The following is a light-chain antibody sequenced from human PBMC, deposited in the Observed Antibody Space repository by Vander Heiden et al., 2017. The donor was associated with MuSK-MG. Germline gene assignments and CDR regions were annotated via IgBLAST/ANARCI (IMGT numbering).Light chain of an antibody. CDR1: QGISNY. J-gene: IGKJ5*01. CDR2: AAS. CDR3: QKYNSARSIT. Sequence: DIQMTQSPSSLSASVGDRVTITCRASQGISNYLAWYQQKPGKVPKLLIYAASTLQSGVPSRFSGSGSGTDFTLTISSLQPEGVATYYCQKYNSARSITFGQGTRLEIK. V-gene: IGKV1-27*01.